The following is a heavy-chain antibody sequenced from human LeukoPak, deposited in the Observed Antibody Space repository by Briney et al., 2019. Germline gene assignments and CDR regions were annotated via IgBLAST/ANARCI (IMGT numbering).Heavy chain of an antibody. V-gene: IGHV1-46*01. CDR2: INPSGGST. Sequence: GASVKVSCKASGYTFTSYYMHWVRQAPGQGLEWMGIINPSGGSTSYAQKFQGRVTVTRDTSTSTVYMELSSLRSEDTAVYYCARDSARLEWLLYNWFDPWGQGTLVTVSS. CDR3: ARDSARLEWLLYNWFDP. CDR1: GYTFTSYY. J-gene: IGHJ5*02. D-gene: IGHD3-3*01.